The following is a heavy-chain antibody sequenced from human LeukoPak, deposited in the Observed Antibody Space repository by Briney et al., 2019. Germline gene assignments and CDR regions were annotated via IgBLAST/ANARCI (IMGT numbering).Heavy chain of an antibody. J-gene: IGHJ4*02. CDR1: RFTFSTYS. V-gene: IGHV3-48*02. CDR3: ASEGGNY. D-gene: IGHD3-16*01. CDR2: ISFSSRTI. Sequence: GGSLRLSCAASRFTFSTYSMNWVGQAPGKGLEWVSYISFSSRTIYYADSVKGRFTISRDNAKNSLYLQMNSLRDEDTAVYYCASEGGNYWGQGTLVTVSS.